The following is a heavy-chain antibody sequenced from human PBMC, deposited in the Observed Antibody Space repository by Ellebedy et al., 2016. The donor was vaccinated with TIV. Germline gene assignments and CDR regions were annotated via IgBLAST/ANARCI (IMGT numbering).Heavy chain of an antibody. J-gene: IGHJ4*02. CDR3: ANDEGGSSGSPGRY. V-gene: IGHV3-30*02. Sequence: GGSLRLSXAASGFTFSSYGMHWVRQAPGKGLEWVAVIWYDGSNKYYADSVKGRFTISRDNSKNTLYLQMNSLRAEDTAVYYCANDEGGSSGSPGRYWGQGTLVTVSS. CDR2: IWYDGSNK. D-gene: IGHD6-19*01. CDR1: GFTFSSYG.